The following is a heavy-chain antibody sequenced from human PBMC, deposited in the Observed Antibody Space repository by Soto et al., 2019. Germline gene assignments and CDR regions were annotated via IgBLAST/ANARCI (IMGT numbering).Heavy chain of an antibody. CDR1: GFSLTTSGVG. J-gene: IGHJ4*02. CDR2: TYWDVDK. CDR3: AHRVLRTVFGLVTTTAIYFDF. Sequence: QITLNESGPTQVKPRQTLTLTCTFSGFSLTTSGVGVGWIRQSPGKAPEWLAPTYWDVDKRYSPSLKSRLTITKATSKNQVVLTMADLDPADTATYYCAHRVLRTVFGLVTTTAIYFDFWGQGTPVAVSS. V-gene: IGHV2-5*02. D-gene: IGHD3-3*01.